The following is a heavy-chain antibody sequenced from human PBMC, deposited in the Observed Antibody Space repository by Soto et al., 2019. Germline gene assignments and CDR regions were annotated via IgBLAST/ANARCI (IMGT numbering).Heavy chain of an antibody. Sequence: PGGSLRLSCADPGFAFNNYAMNWVRQAPGKGLEWVSGINGGSNTDYADSVKGRFTISRDNSKSTLYLQMNSLRAEDTALYYCAKGRSYYYYYGVDVWGQGTTVTVSS. V-gene: IGHV3-23*01. J-gene: IGHJ6*02. CDR3: AKGRSYYYYYGVDV. CDR2: INGGSNT. CDR1: GFAFNNYA.